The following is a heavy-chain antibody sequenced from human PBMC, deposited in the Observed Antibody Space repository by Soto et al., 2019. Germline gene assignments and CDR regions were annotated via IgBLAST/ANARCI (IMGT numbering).Heavy chain of an antibody. D-gene: IGHD3-22*01. CDR2: IWYDGSNK. V-gene: IGHV3-33*01. Sequence: QVQLVESGGGVVQPGRSLRLSCAASGFTFSSYGMHWVRQAPGKGLEWVAVIWYDGSNKYYADSVKGRFTISRDNSKNTLYLQMNSLRAEDTAVYYCARGNQVSSGYLTGYWGQGTLVTVSS. CDR1: GFTFSSYG. CDR3: ARGNQVSSGYLTGY. J-gene: IGHJ4*02.